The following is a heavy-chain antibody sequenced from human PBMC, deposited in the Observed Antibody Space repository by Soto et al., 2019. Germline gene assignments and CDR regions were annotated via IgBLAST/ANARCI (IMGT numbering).Heavy chain of an antibody. CDR3: ARSPRSIAAGGIDY. V-gene: IGHV4-30-2*01. CDR1: GGSISSGGYS. Sequence: PSETLSLTCAVSGGSISSGGYSWSWIRQPPGKGLEWIGYMYHSGSTYYNPSLKSRVTISIDRSKNQFSLKLSSVTAADTAVYYCARSPRSIAAGGIDYWGQGFLVTVSS. CDR2: MYHSGST. D-gene: IGHD6-13*01. J-gene: IGHJ4*02.